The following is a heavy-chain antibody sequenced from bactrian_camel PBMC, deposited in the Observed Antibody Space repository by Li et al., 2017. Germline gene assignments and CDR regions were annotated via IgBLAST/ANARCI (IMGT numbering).Heavy chain of an antibody. CDR1: GYTPTIGC. D-gene: IGHD2*01. CDR3: AAEASYSGDLFGF. J-gene: IGHJ6*01. CDR2: IWTGAGVT. V-gene: IGHV3S28*01. Sequence: QLVESGGGSVQAGGSLRISCAISGYTPTIGCMIWFRQVPGHEREGVARIWTGAGVTYYSDTAKGRFTISQDKAKNTLYLQMNSLEPEDTAMYYCAAEASYSGDLFGFWGQGTQVTVS.